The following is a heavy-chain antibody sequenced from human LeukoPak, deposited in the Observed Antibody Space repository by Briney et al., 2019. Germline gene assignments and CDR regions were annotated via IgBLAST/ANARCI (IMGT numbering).Heavy chain of an antibody. CDR1: GFTFSSYW. J-gene: IGHJ4*02. Sequence: GGSLRLSCAASGFTFSSYWMSWVRQAPGKGLEWVANIKQDGSEKYYVDSVKGRFTISRDNAKNSLYLQMNSLRAEDTAVYYCARDLDDSSGYMAYWGQGTLVTVSS. CDR2: IKQDGSEK. D-gene: IGHD3-22*01. CDR3: ARDLDDSSGYMAY. V-gene: IGHV3-7*01.